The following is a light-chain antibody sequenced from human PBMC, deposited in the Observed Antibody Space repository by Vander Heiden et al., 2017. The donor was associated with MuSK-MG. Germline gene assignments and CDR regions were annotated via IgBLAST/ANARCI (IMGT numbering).Light chain of an antibody. J-gene: IGLJ2*01. CDR3: SSDTSSRTVV. V-gene: IGLV2-14*01. Sequence: QSALTQPASVSGSPGQSITISCTGTSSDVGAYNYVSWYQQHPGKAPKLMIYDVTNRPSGVSNRFSGSKSGNTASLTISGLQAEDEADYYCSSDTSSRTVVFGGGTRLTVL. CDR1: SSDVGAYNY. CDR2: DVT.